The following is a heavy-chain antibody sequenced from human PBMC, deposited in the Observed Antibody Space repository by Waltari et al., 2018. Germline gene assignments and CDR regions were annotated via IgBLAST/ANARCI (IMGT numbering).Heavy chain of an antibody. CDR1: GGSLSSGSFY. J-gene: IGHJ5*02. CDR2: IYYSGST. V-gene: IGHV4-39*01. D-gene: IGHD5-12*01. CDR3: ARHWKKSGYRFDP. Sequence: QLQLQESGPGLVRPSETLSLTCSVAGGSLSSGSFYWGWIRQSPGKGLEWIGSIYYSGSTDYNSNLKSRVTISGDTSKNQFSLKLSSVTAADTAVYYCARHWKKSGYRFDPWGQGTLVTVSS.